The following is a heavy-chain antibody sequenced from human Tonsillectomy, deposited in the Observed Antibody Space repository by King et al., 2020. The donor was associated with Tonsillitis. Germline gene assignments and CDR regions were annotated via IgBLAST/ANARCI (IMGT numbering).Heavy chain of an antibody. V-gene: IGHV3-21*01. J-gene: IGHJ4*02. CDR3: ARDPVSRYYFDY. Sequence: QLVQSGGGLVKPGGSLRLSCAASGFTFSSYNINWVRQAPGKGLEWVSSISSGGNYIYYAESVKGRFTNSRDNAKNSLFMQMNSLRAEDTAVYYCARDPVSRYYFDYWGQGTLVTVSS. CDR1: GFTFSSYN. D-gene: IGHD2/OR15-2a*01. CDR2: ISSGGNYI.